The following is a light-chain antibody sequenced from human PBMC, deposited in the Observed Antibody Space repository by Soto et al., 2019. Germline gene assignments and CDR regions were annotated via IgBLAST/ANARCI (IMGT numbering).Light chain of an antibody. J-gene: IGLJ2*01. CDR3: AAWDDSLDVLI. V-gene: IGLV1-44*01. CDR2: NIN. Sequence: QSVLTQPPSASGTPGQRVTVSCSGSSSNIGSNTVNWYQHLPGTAPKLLIYNINQRPSGVPDRFSGSKSGTSASLALSGFQSEDEADYFCAAWDDSLDVLIFGGGTKVTVL. CDR1: SSNIGSNT.